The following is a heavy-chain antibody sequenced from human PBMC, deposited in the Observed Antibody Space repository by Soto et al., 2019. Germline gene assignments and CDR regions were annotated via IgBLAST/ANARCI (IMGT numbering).Heavy chain of an antibody. CDR2: IYYSGST. CDR3: ARGYSSSSRYFDY. Sequence: SETLSLTCTVSGGSISSGDYYWSWIRQPPGKGLEWIGYIYYSGSTYYNPSLKSRVTISVDTSKNQFSLKLSSVTAADTAVYYCARGYSSSSRYFDYWGQGTLVTVSS. CDR1: GGSISSGDYY. V-gene: IGHV4-30-4*01. J-gene: IGHJ4*02. D-gene: IGHD6-6*01.